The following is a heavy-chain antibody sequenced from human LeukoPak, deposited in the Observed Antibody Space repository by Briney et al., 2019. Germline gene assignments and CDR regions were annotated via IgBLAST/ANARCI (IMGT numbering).Heavy chain of an antibody. J-gene: IGHJ4*02. CDR3: ARSNQADDY. CDR2: INPGGSSI. Sequence: GGSLRLSCAASGFTFSSYCMHWVRQVPGKGLVWVARINPGGSSITYADSVKGRFTISRDNAKNTLYLKMDSLRAEETGVYYCARSNQADDYWGQGTLVTVSS. D-gene: IGHD1-14*01. V-gene: IGHV3-74*01. CDR1: GFTFSSYC.